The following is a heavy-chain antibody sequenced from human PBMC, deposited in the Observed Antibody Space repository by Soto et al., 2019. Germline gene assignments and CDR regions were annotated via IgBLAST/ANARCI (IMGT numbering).Heavy chain of an antibody. CDR3: AKLRVLEWEVQESDY. J-gene: IGHJ4*02. D-gene: IGHD3-3*01. CDR2: IPYDGSHQ. V-gene: IGHV3-30*18. CDR1: GFTFSSHG. Sequence: HPGGSLRLSCAASGFTFSSHGMHWIRQAPGKGLEWVAVIPYDGSHQYYADSVKGRFSISRDNSKNTLYLQMNSLRAEDTAVYYCAKLRVLEWEVQESDYWGQGTLVTVSS.